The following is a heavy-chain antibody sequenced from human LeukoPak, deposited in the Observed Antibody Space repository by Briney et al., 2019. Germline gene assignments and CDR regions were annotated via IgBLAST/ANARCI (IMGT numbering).Heavy chain of an antibody. CDR2: FDPEDGET. CDR1: GYTLTELS. Sequence: ASVKVSCKVSGYTLTELSMHWVRQAPGKGLEWMGGFDPEDGETIYAQKFQGRVTMTEDTSTGTAYMELSSLRSEDTAVYYCARISGDSSYYYYGMDVWGQGTTVTVSS. D-gene: IGHD4-17*01. CDR3: ARISGDSSYYYYGMDV. V-gene: IGHV1-24*01. J-gene: IGHJ6*02.